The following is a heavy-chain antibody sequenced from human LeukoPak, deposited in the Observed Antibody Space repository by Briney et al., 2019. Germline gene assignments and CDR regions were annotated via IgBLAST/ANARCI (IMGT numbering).Heavy chain of an antibody. CDR2: INPSGGST. V-gene: IGHV1-46*03. J-gene: IGHJ4*02. Sequence: ASVKVSCKASGYTFTSYYMHWVRQAPGQGLERVGIINPSGGSTSYAQKFQGRVTMTRDTSTSTVYMELSSLRSEDTAVYYCARGLSYCGGDCYIDYWGREPWSPSPQ. CDR3: ARGLSYCGGDCYIDY. CDR1: GYTFTSYY. D-gene: IGHD2-21*01.